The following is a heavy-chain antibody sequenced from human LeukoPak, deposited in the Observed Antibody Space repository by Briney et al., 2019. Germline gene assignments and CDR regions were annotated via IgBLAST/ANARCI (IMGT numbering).Heavy chain of an antibody. CDR3: ARVRYSSRYFDY. CDR1: GFTFSSYS. CDR2: ISSSSSYI. V-gene: IGHV3-21*01. Sequence: PGGSLRLSCAASGFTFSSYSMNWVRQAPGKGLEWASSISSSSSYIYYADSVKGRFTISRDNAKNSLYLQMNSLRAEDTAVYYCARVRYSSRYFDYWGQGTLVTVSS. D-gene: IGHD6-13*01. J-gene: IGHJ4*02.